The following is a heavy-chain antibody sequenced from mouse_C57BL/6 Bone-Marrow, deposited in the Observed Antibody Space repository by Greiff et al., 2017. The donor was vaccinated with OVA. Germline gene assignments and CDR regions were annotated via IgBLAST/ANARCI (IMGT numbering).Heavy chain of an antibody. Sequence: EVQLQESGGDLVKPGGSLKLSCAASGFTFSSYGMSWVRQTPDKRLEWVATISSGGSYTYYPDSVKGRFTISRDNAKNTLYLQMSSLKSEDTAMYYCARGKPPYSNLAYWGQGTLVTVSA. CDR1: GFTFSSYG. D-gene: IGHD2-5*01. J-gene: IGHJ3*01. CDR3: ARGKPPYSNLAY. V-gene: IGHV5-6*01. CDR2: ISSGGSYT.